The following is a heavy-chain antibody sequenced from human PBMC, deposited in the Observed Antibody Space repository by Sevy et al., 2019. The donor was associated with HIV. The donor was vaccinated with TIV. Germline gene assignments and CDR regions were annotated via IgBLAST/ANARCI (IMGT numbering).Heavy chain of an antibody. CDR1: GGTFSSYA. J-gene: IGHJ6*02. CDR3: SRDTIPATNCTGGVCYSAYFYYYGMDV. D-gene: IGHD2-8*02. CDR2: IIPIFGTA. V-gene: IGHV1-69*13. Sequence: ASVKVSCKASGGTFSSYAISWVRQAPGQGLEWMGGIIPIFGTANYAQKFQGRVTITADDSTSTAYMELSSLRSEDTAVYYCSRDTIPATNCTGGVCYSAYFYYYGMDVWGQGTTVTVS.